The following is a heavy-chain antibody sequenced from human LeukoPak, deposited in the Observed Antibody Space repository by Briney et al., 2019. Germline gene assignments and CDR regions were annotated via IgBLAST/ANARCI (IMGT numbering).Heavy chain of an antibody. CDR2: INHSGST. D-gene: IGHD3-22*01. CDR3: ASRYYDSSGYYFDY. Sequence: SETLSLTCAVYGGSFSGYYWSWIRQPPGKGLEWIGEINHSGSTYYNPSLKSRVTISVDTSKNQFSLKLSSVTAADTAVYYCASRYYDSSGYYFDYWGQGTLVTVSS. CDR1: GGSFSGYY. V-gene: IGHV4-34*01. J-gene: IGHJ4*02.